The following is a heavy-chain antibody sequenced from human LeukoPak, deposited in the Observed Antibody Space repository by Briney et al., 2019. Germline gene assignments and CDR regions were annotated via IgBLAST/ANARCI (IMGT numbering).Heavy chain of an antibody. Sequence: GGSLRLSCAASGFTFSSYSMNWVRQAPGKGLVWVSHIKSDGSNTSYADFVKGRFTISRDNAKNTLYLQMNSLRAEDTAVYYCARELVGASLGYWGQGTLVTVSS. D-gene: IGHD1-26*01. CDR3: ARELVGASLGY. CDR2: IKSDGSNT. V-gene: IGHV3-74*01. CDR1: GFTFSSYS. J-gene: IGHJ4*02.